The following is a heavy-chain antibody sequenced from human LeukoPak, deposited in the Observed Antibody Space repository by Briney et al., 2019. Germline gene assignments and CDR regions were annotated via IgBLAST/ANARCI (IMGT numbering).Heavy chain of an antibody. CDR2: ISAYNGNT. CDR3: AREPTTVTTFNYFDY. J-gene: IGHJ4*02. D-gene: IGHD4-17*01. Sequence: GASVKVSCKASGHTFTSYGISWVRQAPGQGLEWMGWISAYNGNTNYAQKLQGRVTMTTDTSTSTAYMELRSLRSDDTAVYYCAREPTTVTTFNYFDYWGQGTLVTVSS. CDR1: GHTFTSYG. V-gene: IGHV1-18*01.